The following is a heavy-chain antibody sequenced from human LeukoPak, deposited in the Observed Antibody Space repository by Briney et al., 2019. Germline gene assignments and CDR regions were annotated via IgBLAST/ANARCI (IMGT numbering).Heavy chain of an antibody. V-gene: IGHV4-59*01. CDR3: ARGLYCSSTSCYPPDY. CDR2: IYYSGST. J-gene: IGHJ4*02. Sequence: SETLSLTCTVSGGSISSYYWSWIRQPPGKGLEWIGYIYYSGSTNYNPSLKSRVTISVDTSKNQFSLKLSSVTAADTAVYYCARGLYCSSTSCYPPDYWGQGTLVTVSS. CDR1: GGSISSYY. D-gene: IGHD2-2*01.